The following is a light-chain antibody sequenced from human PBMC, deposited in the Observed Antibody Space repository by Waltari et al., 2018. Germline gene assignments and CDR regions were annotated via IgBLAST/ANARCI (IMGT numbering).Light chain of an antibody. J-gene: IGLJ2*01. Sequence: QSALTQPPSASGSPGQSVTLSCTGTSGEVGGYPYVSWYQQHPARTPKLLIYEVTQRPSGVPGRFSGSKSGNTASLTVSGPQAEDDAEYYCSSYSDSNNLVFGGGTKLTVL. CDR3: SSYSDSNNLV. V-gene: IGLV2-8*01. CDR2: EVT. CDR1: SGEVGGYPY.